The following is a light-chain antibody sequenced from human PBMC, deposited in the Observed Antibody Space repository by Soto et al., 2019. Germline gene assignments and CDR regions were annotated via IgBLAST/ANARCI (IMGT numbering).Light chain of an antibody. V-gene: IGKV1-39*01. CDR3: QQSYSTPPCT. CDR1: QSIVTY. CDR2: AAS. Sequence: DIQMPQSPSSLSASVGDRVTITCRASQSIVTYLNWYLQKPGKAPKILIYAASNLQSGVPSMFSGSGSGTDFTLTISSLQPEDFATYFCQQSYSTPPCTFGQGTKVEIK. J-gene: IGKJ1*01.